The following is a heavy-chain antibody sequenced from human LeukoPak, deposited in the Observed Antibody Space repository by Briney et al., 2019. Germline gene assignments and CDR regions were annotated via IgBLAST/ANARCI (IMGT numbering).Heavy chain of an antibody. Sequence: GGCLRLSCAASGFTFDDYAMHWVRQAPGKGLEWVSGISWNSGFIGYADSVKGRFTISRDNAKNSLYLQMNSLRAEDMALYYCAKGLYGSGSYPDYWGQGTLVTVSS. CDR3: AKGLYGSGSYPDY. J-gene: IGHJ4*02. CDR2: ISWNSGFI. D-gene: IGHD3-10*01. V-gene: IGHV3-9*03. CDR1: GFTFDDYA.